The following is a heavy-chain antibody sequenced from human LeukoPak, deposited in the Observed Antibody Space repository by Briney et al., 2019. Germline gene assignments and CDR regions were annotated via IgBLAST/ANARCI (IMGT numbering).Heavy chain of an antibody. CDR3: AREQRGYDCYY. Sequence: HPGGSLRLSCAASGFNFNNYAMHLVRQAPGKGLEWVALITYDGSNEYYADSVKGRFTISRDDSKNTLYLQMNSLRGEDTAVYYCAREQRGYDCYYWGQGTLVTVSS. CDR2: ITYDGSNE. CDR1: GFNFNNYA. J-gene: IGHJ4*02. V-gene: IGHV3-30*04. D-gene: IGHD5-12*01.